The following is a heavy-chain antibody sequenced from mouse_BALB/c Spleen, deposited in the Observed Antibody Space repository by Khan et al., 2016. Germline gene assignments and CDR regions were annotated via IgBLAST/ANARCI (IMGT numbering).Heavy chain of an antibody. D-gene: IGHD1-3*01. V-gene: IGHV4-1*02. CDR3: AREGVVVWFGY. CDR1: GFHFSRYW. CDR2: INANSSTN. Sequence: EVKLLESGGGLVQPGGSLKLSCAASGFHFSRYWLNWVRQAPGKGLEWLGEINANSSTNNYTPYLTDQFIISRDNTENTLYLQMTKVRSEDTALYYCAREGVVVWFGYWGQVTLVTVSA. J-gene: IGHJ3*01.